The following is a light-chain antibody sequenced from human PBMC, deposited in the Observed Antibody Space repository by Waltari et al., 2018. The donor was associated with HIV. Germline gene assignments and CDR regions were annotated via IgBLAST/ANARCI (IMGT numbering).Light chain of an antibody. CDR2: GVS. J-gene: IGLJ1*01. V-gene: IGLV2-14*03. CDR3: SSYTTTATLV. CDR1: SSDISAYNS. Sequence: QSALTQPASVSGSPGQSITIFCFGTSSDISAYNSSAWYQQHQGQAPNLIFYGVSNRPSDVSARFSGSKSGNTASLTISGLQDDDESDYYCSSYTTTATLVFGTGTKVTVL.